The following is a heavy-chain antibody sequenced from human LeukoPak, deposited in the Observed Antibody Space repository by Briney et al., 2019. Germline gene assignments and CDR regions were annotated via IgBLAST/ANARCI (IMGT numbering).Heavy chain of an antibody. V-gene: IGHV3-30-3*01. D-gene: IGHD3-10*01. CDR1: GFTFSIYT. J-gene: IGHJ5*02. CDR3: ARDPYYYNSGKDWFDP. CDR2: ISYDETDK. Sequence: GGSLRLSCAASGFTFSIYTMHWVRQAPGKGLEWVAVISYDETDKYYADSVKGRFTISRDNSKNTLYLQMNSLRAEDTAVYYCARDPYYYNSGKDWFDPWGHGTLVTVSS.